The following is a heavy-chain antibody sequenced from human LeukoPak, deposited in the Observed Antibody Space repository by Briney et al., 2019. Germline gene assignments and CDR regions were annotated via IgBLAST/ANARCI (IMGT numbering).Heavy chain of an antibody. Sequence: GGSLRLSCAASGFTFSSYGMHWVRQAPGKGLEWVAFIRYDGSNKYYADSVKGRFTISRDNSKNTLYLQMNSLRAEDTAVYYCAKDPSPPRIYDFWSGFDYWGQGTLVTVSS. CDR2: IRYDGSNK. CDR3: AKDPSPPRIYDFWSGFDY. V-gene: IGHV3-30*02. D-gene: IGHD3-3*01. J-gene: IGHJ4*02. CDR1: GFTFSSYG.